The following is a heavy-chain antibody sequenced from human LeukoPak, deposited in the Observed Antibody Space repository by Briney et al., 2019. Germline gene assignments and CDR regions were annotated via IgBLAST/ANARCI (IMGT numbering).Heavy chain of an antibody. J-gene: IGHJ4*02. CDR2: IYYSGST. V-gene: IGHV4-59*01. CDR3: ARVRTGTMVIRSYYFDY. CDR1: AFSINSSYY. D-gene: IGHD1-7*01. Sequence: SETLSLTCAVSAFSINSSYYWSWIRQPPGKGLEWIGYIYYSGSTNYNPSLKSRVTISVDTSKNQFSLKLSSVTAADTAVYYCARVRTGTMVIRSYYFDYWGQGTLVTVSS.